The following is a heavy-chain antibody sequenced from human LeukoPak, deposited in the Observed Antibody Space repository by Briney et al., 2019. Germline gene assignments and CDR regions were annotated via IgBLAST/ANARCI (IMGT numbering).Heavy chain of an antibody. CDR1: GFTFSSFA. D-gene: IGHD1-14*01. CDR2: ISDSGGNT. J-gene: IGHJ2*01. CDR3: AKKVATGADWYFDL. V-gene: IGHV3-23*01. Sequence: GGSLRLSCAASGFTFSSFAMTWVRQAPGKGLEWVSAISDSGGNTNYADSVKGRFTISRDNSKNTLYLQMNSLRAEDTAAYYCAKKVATGADWYFDLWGRGTLVTASS.